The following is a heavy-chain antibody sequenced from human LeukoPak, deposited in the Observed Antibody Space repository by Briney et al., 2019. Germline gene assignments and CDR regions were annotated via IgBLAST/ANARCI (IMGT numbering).Heavy chain of an antibody. CDR2: ISGYNGNT. CDR3: ARFAVHRRITAAGQFGLDY. J-gene: IGHJ4*02. Sequence: ASVKVSCKASGYTFTTYNINWVRQAPGQGLEWMGWISGYNGNTNYAQKLQGRVTMTTDTSTSTAYMELRSLKSDDTAVYYCARFAVHRRITAAGQFGLDYWGQGTLVSLSS. CDR1: GYTFTTYN. D-gene: IGHD6-13*01. V-gene: IGHV1-18*01.